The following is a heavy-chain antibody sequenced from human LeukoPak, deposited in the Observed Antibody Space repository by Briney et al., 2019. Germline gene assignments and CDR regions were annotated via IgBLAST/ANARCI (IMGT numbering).Heavy chain of an antibody. CDR2: IYPGDSET. Sequence: GESLKISCKGSGYSFTSNWIGWVRQMPGKDLGWMGIIYPGDSETIYRPSFRGQVTISADKSISIAYLQWSSLKASDTATYYCASPRANVWGQGTLVTVSS. CDR1: GYSFTSNW. D-gene: IGHD1-1*01. CDR3: ASPRANV. J-gene: IGHJ4*02. V-gene: IGHV5-51*01.